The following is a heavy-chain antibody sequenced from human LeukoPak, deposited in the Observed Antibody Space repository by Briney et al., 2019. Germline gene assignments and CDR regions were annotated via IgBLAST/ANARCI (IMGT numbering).Heavy chain of an antibody. Sequence: PGGSLRLSCAASGFTFSSYSMNWVRQAPGKGLEWVSSISSSSSYIYYADSVKGRFTISRDNAKNSLYLQMNSLRAEDTAVYYCARDQITGTTGFFDPWGQGTLVTVSS. CDR1: GFTFSSYS. J-gene: IGHJ5*02. D-gene: IGHD1-14*01. V-gene: IGHV3-21*01. CDR2: ISSSSSYI. CDR3: ARDQITGTTGFFDP.